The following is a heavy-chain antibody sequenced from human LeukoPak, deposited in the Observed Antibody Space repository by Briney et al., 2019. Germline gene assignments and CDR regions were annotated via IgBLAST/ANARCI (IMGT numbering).Heavy chain of an antibody. CDR1: GYSISSGYY. CDR2: INHSGST. CDR3: ARSGGILWFGEFPFDY. Sequence: PSETLSLTCTVSGYSISSGYYWGWIRQPPGKGLEWIGEINHSGSTNYNPSLKSRVTISVDTSKNQFSLKLSSVTAADTAVYYCARSGGILWFGEFPFDYWGQGTLVTVSS. J-gene: IGHJ4*02. V-gene: IGHV4-38-2*02. D-gene: IGHD3-10*01.